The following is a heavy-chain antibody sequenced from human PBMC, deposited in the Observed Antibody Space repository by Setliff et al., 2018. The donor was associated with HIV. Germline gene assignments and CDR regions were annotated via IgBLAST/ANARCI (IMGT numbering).Heavy chain of an antibody. D-gene: IGHD1-26*01. CDR3: AGGPGTTSIDY. J-gene: IGHJ4*02. CDR2: INHSGST. CDR1: GGSFSGYS. Sequence: SENLSLTCAVYGGSFSGYSWSWIRQPPGKGLEWIGEINHSGSTNYNMSLWSRVTISLDASRNQFSLELISVTAADTAVYYCAGGPGTTSIDYWAQGTLVTVSS. V-gene: IGHV4-34*01.